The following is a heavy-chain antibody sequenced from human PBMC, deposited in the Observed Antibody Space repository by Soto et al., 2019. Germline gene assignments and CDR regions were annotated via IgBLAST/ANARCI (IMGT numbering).Heavy chain of an antibody. CDR2: ISYDGSNK. V-gene: IGHV3-30*18. J-gene: IGHJ5*02. Sequence: PGGSLRLSCAASGFTFSSYGMHWVRQAPGKGLEWVAVISYDGSNKYYADSVKGRFTISRDNSKNTLYLQMNSLRAEDTAVYYCAKDIYGDYAINWFDPWGQGTLVTVSS. D-gene: IGHD4-17*01. CDR3: AKDIYGDYAINWFDP. CDR1: GFTFSSYG.